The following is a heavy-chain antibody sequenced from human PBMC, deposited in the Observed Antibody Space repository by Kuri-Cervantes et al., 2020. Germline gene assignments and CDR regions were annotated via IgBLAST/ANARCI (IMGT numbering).Heavy chain of an antibody. J-gene: IGHJ6*03. V-gene: IGHV4-38-2*01. CDR1: GYSISSGYY. Sequence: SETLSLTCAVSGYSISSGYYWGWIRQPPGKGLEWIGSIYHSGSTYYNPSLKSRVTISVDTSKNQFSLKLSSVAAADTAVYYCARGVLLEWLLSGYYYMDVWGKGTTVTVSS. D-gene: IGHD3-3*01. CDR2: IYHSGST. CDR3: ARGVLLEWLLSGYYYMDV.